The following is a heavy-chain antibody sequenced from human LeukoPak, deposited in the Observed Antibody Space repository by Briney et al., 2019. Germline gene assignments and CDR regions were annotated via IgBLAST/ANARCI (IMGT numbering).Heavy chain of an antibody. Sequence: ASVKVSCKASGYTFTSYAMHWVRQAPGQRLEWMGWINTGNGNTKYSQNFQGRVTITRDTSASTAYMELSSLRSEDTAVYYCARPNSVGYCSGGSCYSVAFDIWGQGTMVTVSS. V-gene: IGHV1-3*04. J-gene: IGHJ3*02. CDR1: GYTFTSYA. CDR3: ARPNSVGYCSGGSCYSVAFDI. CDR2: INTGNGNT. D-gene: IGHD2-15*01.